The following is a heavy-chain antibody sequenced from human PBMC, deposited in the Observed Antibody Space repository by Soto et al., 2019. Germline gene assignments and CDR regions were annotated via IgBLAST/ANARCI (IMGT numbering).Heavy chain of an antibody. CDR1: GYTFSSYD. CDR3: ARGGLAYCGGDCYSFDF. CDR2: MHPNSGHT. D-gene: IGHD2-21*02. J-gene: IGHJ4*02. V-gene: IGHV1-8*01. Sequence: QVQLVQSGAEVKKPGASEKVSCKASGYTFSSYDINWVRQATGQGLEWMGWMHPNSGHTGYAQKFQGSVTMTRNTSISTAYMELRSLRSEDTAVYYCARGGLAYCGGDCYSFDFWGQGTLVTVSS.